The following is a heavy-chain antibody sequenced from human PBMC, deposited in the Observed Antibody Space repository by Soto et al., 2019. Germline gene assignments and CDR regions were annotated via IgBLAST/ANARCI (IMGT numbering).Heavy chain of an antibody. Sequence: QVQLVQSGAEVKKPGASVKVSCKASGYTFTSYYIHWVRQAPGQGLEWMGIINPSGGSTSYAQKFQGRVTMTRDTSTSTVYMEPSSLTSEDTALYYCARTGPKVGATDFDYWGQGTLVTVSS. V-gene: IGHV1-46*01. CDR3: ARTGPKVGATDFDY. CDR1: GYTFTSYY. CDR2: INPSGGST. J-gene: IGHJ4*02. D-gene: IGHD1-26*01.